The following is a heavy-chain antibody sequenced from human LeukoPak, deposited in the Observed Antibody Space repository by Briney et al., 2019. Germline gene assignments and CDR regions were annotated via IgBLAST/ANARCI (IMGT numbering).Heavy chain of an antibody. CDR1: GGSISSYY. D-gene: IGHD2-2*02. V-gene: IGHV4-59*01. J-gene: IGHJ6*02. CDR3: ARSPRAGYCSSTSCYTSSGGMDV. Sequence: SETLSLTCTVSGGSISSYYWSWIRQPPGKGLEWIGYIYYSGSTNYNPSLKSRVTISVDTSKNQFSLKLSSVTAADAAVYYCARSPRAGYCSSTSCYTSSGGMDVWGQGTTVTVSS. CDR2: IYYSGST.